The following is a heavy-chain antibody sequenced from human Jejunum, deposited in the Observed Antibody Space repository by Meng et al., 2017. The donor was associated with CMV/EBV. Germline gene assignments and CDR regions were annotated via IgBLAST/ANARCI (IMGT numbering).Heavy chain of an antibody. CDR1: TFHPYT. Sequence: TFHPYTFHWVRQAPGQGLEWMGRVIPILNMADSAQNFQGRVTIIADRSTSTVYLELTSLRSDDTAVYYCATSTATTSNYRRVWNLWGQGTEVTVSS. CDR2: VIPILNMA. J-gene: IGHJ4*02. CDR3: ATSTATTSNYRRVWNL. D-gene: IGHD1-1*01. V-gene: IGHV1-69*02.